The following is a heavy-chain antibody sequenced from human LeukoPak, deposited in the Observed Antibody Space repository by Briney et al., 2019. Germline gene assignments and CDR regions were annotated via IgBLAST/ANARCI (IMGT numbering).Heavy chain of an antibody. J-gene: IGHJ5*02. CDR3: ARVTDPRYNWFDP. V-gene: IGHV4-4*07. CDR1: GGSISSYY. Sequence: SETLSLTCTVSGGSISSYYWTWIRQPAGKGPEWIGRIHASGSTNYNHSLKSRVNMSVDTSKNQFSLRLNSVTAADTAVYYCARVTDPRYNWFDPWGQGTLVTVSS. D-gene: IGHD2-21*02. CDR2: IHASGST.